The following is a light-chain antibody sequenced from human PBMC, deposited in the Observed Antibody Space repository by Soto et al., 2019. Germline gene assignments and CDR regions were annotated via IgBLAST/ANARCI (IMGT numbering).Light chain of an antibody. J-gene: IGKJ2*01. Sequence: EIVMTQSPATLSVSPGERVTLSCRASQSVSSDLAWYQQKPGQAPRLLIYGASTRATDIAARFSGSGYGTEFTLTISSLQSEDFAVYYCHQYNNWPPYTFGQGTKLEIK. CDR3: HQYNNWPPYT. CDR1: QSVSSD. CDR2: GAS. V-gene: IGKV3-15*01.